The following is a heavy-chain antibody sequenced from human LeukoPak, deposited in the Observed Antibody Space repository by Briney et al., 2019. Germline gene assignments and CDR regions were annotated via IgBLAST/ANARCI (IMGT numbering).Heavy chain of an antibody. CDR3: ARARDCSSTSCYDYYYYYGMDV. CDR2: ISRDGGGT. Sequence: EGSLRLSCEVSGFTVDDYGMSWVRQTPGKGLEWVSAISRDGGGTIYADSVKGRFTISRDNAKNSLYLQMNSLRAEDTAVYYCARARDCSSTSCYDYYYYYGMDVWGKGTTVTVSS. D-gene: IGHD2-2*01. J-gene: IGHJ6*04. CDR1: GFTVDDYG. V-gene: IGHV3-20*04.